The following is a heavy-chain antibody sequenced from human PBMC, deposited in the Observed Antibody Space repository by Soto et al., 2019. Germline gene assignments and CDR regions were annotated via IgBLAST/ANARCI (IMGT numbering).Heavy chain of an antibody. CDR3: ARYASTHCSGGSCYSWSFDP. CDR2: IYSGGST. Sequence: EVQLVESGGGLVQPGGSLRLSCAASGFTVSSNYMSWVRQAPGKGLEWVSVIYSGGSTYYADSVKGRFTISRDNSKNTRYLQMNSLRAEDTAVYYCARYASTHCSGGSCYSWSFDPWGQGTLVTVSS. CDR1: GFTVSSNY. V-gene: IGHV3-66*01. J-gene: IGHJ5*02. D-gene: IGHD2-15*01.